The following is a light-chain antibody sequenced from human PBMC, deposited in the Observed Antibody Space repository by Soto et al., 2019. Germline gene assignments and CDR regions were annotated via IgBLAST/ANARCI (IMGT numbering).Light chain of an antibody. V-gene: IGKV3-20*01. CDR2: DAS. CDR1: QSVSTNF. J-gene: IGKJ1*01. Sequence: EIALTQSPGTLSLSPGERASLSCRASQSVSTNFLAWYQQKPGQAPRLLIYDASSRATGIPDRFSGSGSGTDFTLTISRLEPEDFAVYYCQHYVNSPLTFGQGTKVDIK. CDR3: QHYVNSPLT.